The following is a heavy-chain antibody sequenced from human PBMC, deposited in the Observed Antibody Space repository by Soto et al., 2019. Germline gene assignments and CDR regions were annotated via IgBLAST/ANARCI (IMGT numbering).Heavy chain of an antibody. CDR2: IYHSGST. CDR3: ARHFSVDYFDS. V-gene: IGHV4-30-2*01. Sequence: SETLSLTCAVSGGSISSGGYSWSWIRQPPGKGLEWIGYIYHSGSTYYNPSLKSRVTISVDRSKNQFSLKLNSVTAADTAVYYCARHFSVDYFDSWGQGTLVTVSS. J-gene: IGHJ4*02. CDR1: GGSISSGGYS.